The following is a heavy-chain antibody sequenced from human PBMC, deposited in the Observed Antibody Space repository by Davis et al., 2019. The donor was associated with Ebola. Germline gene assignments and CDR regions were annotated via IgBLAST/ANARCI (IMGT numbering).Heavy chain of an antibody. V-gene: IGHV4-61*01. CDR3: ARVLGVTYADY. CDR1: GGSISSSNW. J-gene: IGHJ4*02. D-gene: IGHD2-21*02. Sequence: PSETLSLTCAVSGGSISSSNWWSWIRQPPGKGLEWIGYIYYSGSTNYNPSLKSRVTISVDTSKNQFSLKLSSVTAADTAVYYCARVLGVTYADYWGQGTLVTVSS. CDR2: IYYSGST.